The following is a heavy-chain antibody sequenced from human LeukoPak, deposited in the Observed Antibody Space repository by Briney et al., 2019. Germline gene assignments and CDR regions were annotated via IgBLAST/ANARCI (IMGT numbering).Heavy chain of an antibody. Sequence: GGSLRLSCAASGFTFSSYEMNWVRQAPGKGLEWVSYISSSGSTIYYADSVKGRFTISRDNDKNSLYLQMNGLRAEDTAVYYCAELGITMIGGVWGKGTTVTISS. CDR1: GFTFSSYE. CDR3: AELGITMIGGV. D-gene: IGHD3-10*02. CDR2: ISSSGSTI. V-gene: IGHV3-48*03. J-gene: IGHJ6*04.